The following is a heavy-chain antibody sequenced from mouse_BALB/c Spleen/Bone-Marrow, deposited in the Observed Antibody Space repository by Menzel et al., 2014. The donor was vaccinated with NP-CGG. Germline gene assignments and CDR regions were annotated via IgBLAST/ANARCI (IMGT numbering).Heavy chain of an antibody. D-gene: IGHD2-4*01. Sequence: EVKLVESGGGLVQPGGSRKLSCAASGFTFSSFGMHWVRQAPEKGLEWVAYISSGSSTIYYADTLKCRFTISRDNPKNNLFLQMTSLMSEDTSMYYCARKGALITHYYALDYWGQGTSVTVSS. V-gene: IGHV5-17*02. J-gene: IGHJ4*01. CDR3: ARKGALITHYYALDY. CDR1: GFTFSSFG. CDR2: ISSGSSTI.